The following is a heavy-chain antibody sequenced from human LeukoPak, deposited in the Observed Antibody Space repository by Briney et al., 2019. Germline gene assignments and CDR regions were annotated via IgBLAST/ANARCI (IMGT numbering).Heavy chain of an antibody. CDR1: GGSLSGYY. V-gene: IGHV4-34*01. J-gene: IGHJ6*02. CDR2: INHSGTT. Sequence: KTSETLSLTFTIYGGSLSGYYSSWIRHHPRKGLEWIAEINHSGTTNYTPSLESRVTISVDTSKKQFSLNLTSLTAADTAIYYCARGRGRYYGMDVWGQGTAVTVSS. CDR3: ARGRGRYYGMDV.